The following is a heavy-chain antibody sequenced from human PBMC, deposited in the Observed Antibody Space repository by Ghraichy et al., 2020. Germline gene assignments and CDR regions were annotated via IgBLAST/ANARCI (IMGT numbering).Heavy chain of an antibody. D-gene: IGHD6-6*01. J-gene: IGHJ4*02. V-gene: IGHV4-39*01. CDR3: ARHKKGLAVRPAVFDY. CDR1: GDSITNNNYY. CDR2: IFYSGNS. Sequence: SQTLSLTCTVSGDSITNNNYYWGWIRQPPGKGLEWIGSIFYSGNSHFYPSLKSRGTISVDTSRSQFYLRLTSVTAADTAVYYCARHKKGLAVRPAVFDYWGRGNLVTVSS.